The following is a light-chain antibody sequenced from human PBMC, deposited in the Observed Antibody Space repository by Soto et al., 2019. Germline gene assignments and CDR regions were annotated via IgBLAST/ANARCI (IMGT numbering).Light chain of an antibody. CDR1: QSVSSSY. J-gene: IGKJ1*01. CDR2: DVS. V-gene: IGKV3-20*01. Sequence: EIVLTQSPGTLSLSPGERATLSCRSSQSVSSSYLAWYQHKPGKAPRLLIYDVSSRATGIPDRFSGSGSGTDITLTISRLEPEDFAVYYCQQYGSSPTFGQGTKGEIK. CDR3: QQYGSSPT.